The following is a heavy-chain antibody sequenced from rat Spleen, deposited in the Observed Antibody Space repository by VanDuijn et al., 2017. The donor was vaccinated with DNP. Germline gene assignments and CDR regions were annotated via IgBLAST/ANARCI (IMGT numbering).Heavy chain of an antibody. V-gene: IGHV3-1*01. CDR3: ARWTRDFGD. J-gene: IGHJ2*01. CDR2: ISYSGGN. D-gene: IGHD1-11*01. CDR1: GYSIPSTY. Sequence: EVQLQESGSGLVKPPQSPSLTCSVTGYSIPSTYGGWIRKFPGNKMEYIGHISYSGGNNYNPSLRSRIPITRDTSKNHFFLHLNAVTTEDTATYGCARWTRDFGDWGQGVMVTVAS.